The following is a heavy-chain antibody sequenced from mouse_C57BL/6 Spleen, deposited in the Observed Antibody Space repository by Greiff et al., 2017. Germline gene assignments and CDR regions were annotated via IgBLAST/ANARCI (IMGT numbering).Heavy chain of an antibody. CDR2: ISYSGST. Sequence: EVHLVESGPGLAKPSHTLSLTCSVTGYSITSDYWNWIRQFPGHKLEYMGYISYSGSTYYNPSLKSRIAITRDTTKNQYDLQFNSVTTEETATYYFARSDGYWYFDVWGTGTTVTVSS. CDR1: GYSITSDY. D-gene: IGHD2-3*01. V-gene: IGHV3-8*01. J-gene: IGHJ1*03. CDR3: ARSDGYWYFDV.